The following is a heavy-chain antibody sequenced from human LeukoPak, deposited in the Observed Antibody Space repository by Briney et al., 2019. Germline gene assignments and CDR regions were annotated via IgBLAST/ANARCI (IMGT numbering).Heavy chain of an antibody. J-gene: IGHJ4*02. CDR3: AKDRAAAGYFDY. CDR2: ISSSGSTI. D-gene: IGHD6-13*01. CDR1: GFTFSDYY. Sequence: GGSLRLSCAASGFTFSDYYMSWIRQAPGKGLEWVSYISSSGSTIYYADSVKGRFTISRDNSKNTLYLQMNSLRAEDTAVYYCAKDRAAAGYFDYWGQGTLVTVSS. V-gene: IGHV3-11*01.